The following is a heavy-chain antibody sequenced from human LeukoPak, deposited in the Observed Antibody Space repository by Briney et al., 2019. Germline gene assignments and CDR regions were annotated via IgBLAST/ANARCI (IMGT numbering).Heavy chain of an antibody. V-gene: IGHV3-23*01. J-gene: IGHJ6*02. CDR3: AKVSVGPLSRPTHVALYYGMDV. CDR1: GLTFNKFA. Sequence: PGGSLRVSCEASGLTFNKFAMSWVRQAPGKGPEWVSAIGSSGATTFYADSVKGRCTISRDNSKNTVYLEMNSLRAEDTAIYYCAKVSVGPLSRPTHVALYYGMDVWGQGTTVTVSS. CDR2: IGSSGATT. D-gene: IGHD2-8*01.